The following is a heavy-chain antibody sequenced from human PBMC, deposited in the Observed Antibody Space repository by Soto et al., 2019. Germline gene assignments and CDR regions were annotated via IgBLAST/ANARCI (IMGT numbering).Heavy chain of an antibody. CDR1: GFTFSSYG. J-gene: IGHJ4*02. Sequence: QVQLVESGGGVVQPGRSLRLSCAASGFTFSSYGMHWVRQAPGKGLEWVAVIWYDGSNKYYADFVKGRFTISRDNSKNTLYLQRNSLRAEDTAVYYCARWGIAAGDYWGQGTLVTVSS. V-gene: IGHV3-33*01. CDR3: ARWGIAAGDY. CDR2: IWYDGSNK. D-gene: IGHD6-13*01.